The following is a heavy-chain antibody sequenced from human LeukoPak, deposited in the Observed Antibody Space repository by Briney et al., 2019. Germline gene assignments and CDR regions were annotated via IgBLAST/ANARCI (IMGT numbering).Heavy chain of an antibody. Sequence: SETLSLTCAVYGGSFSGYYWTWIRQPPGKGLEWIGEINHSGSTNYNPSLKSRVTISVDTSKNQISLRLNSVTAADTAVYYCGRVYYSNSYDYWYFDLWGRGTLVTVSS. CDR2: INHSGST. J-gene: IGHJ2*01. CDR3: GRVYYSNSYDYWYFDL. CDR1: GGSFSGYY. V-gene: IGHV4-34*01. D-gene: IGHD6-13*01.